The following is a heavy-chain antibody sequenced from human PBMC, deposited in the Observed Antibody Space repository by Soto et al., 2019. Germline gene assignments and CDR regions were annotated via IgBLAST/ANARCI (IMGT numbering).Heavy chain of an antibody. CDR1: GYTFTSYG. J-gene: IGHJ4*02. CDR3: ARDWATVTWPFDY. D-gene: IGHD4-17*01. CDR2: ISAYNGNP. Sequence: ASVKVSCKASGYTFTSYGISWVRQAPGQGLEWMGWISAYNGNPNYAQKLQGRVTMNTDTSTGTAYMELGSLGADDTAVYYCARDWATVTWPFDYWGQGTLVTVSS. V-gene: IGHV1-18*01.